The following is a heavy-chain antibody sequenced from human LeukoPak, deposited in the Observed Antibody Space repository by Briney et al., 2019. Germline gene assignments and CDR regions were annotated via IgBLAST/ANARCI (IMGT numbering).Heavy chain of an antibody. CDR3: ARDWLDY. CDR1: GFTFSAYS. Sequence: GGSLRLSCAASGFTFSAYSMNWVRQAPGKGLEWVSSISSSSSYIYYADSLRGRFTISRDNAKNSLYLQVNSLRGEDTAVYYCARDWLDYWGQGTLVTVSS. CDR2: ISSSSSYI. V-gene: IGHV3-21*01. J-gene: IGHJ4*02.